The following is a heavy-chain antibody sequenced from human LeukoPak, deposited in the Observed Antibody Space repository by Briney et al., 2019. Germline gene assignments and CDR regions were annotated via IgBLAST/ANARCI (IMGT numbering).Heavy chain of an antibody. D-gene: IGHD6-13*01. CDR3: ARASLRYSSSWGFDP. CDR2: IIPIFGTA. V-gene: IGHV1-69*05. Sequence: GSSVKVSCKASGGAFSSYAISWVRQAPGQGLEWMGGIIPIFGTANYAQKFQGRVTTTTDESTSTAYMGLSSLRSEDTAVYYCARASLRYSSSWGFDPWGQGTLVTVSS. J-gene: IGHJ5*02. CDR1: GGAFSSYA.